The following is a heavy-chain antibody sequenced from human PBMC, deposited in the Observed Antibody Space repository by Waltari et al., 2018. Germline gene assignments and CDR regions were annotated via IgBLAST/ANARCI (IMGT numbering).Heavy chain of an antibody. V-gene: IGHV4-38-2*01. D-gene: IGHD2-15*01. CDR2: IYHSGST. CDR3: ARATNLGYCSGGSCYYYGMDV. CDR1: GYSISSGYY. Sequence: QVQLQESGPGLVKPSETLSLTCAVSGYSISSGYYWGWIRQPPGKGLEWIGSIYHSGSTYYNPSLKSRVTISVDTSKNQFSLKLSSVTAADTAVYYCARATNLGYCSGGSCYYYGMDVWGQGTTVTVSS. J-gene: IGHJ6*02.